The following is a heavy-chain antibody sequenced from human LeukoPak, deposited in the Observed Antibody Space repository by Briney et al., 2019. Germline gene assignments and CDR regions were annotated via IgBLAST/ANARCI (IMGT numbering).Heavy chain of an antibody. V-gene: IGHV1-18*01. CDR2: ISAYNGNT. CDR1: GYTFTSYG. D-gene: IGHD4-17*01. Sequence: ASVTVSCKASGYTFTSYGISWVRQAPGQGLEWMGWISAYNGNTNYAQKLQGRVTMTTDTSTSTAYMELRSLRSDDTAVYYCARDRGQREVTTCFDYWGKGTLVTVSS. J-gene: IGHJ4*02. CDR3: ARDRGQREVTTCFDY.